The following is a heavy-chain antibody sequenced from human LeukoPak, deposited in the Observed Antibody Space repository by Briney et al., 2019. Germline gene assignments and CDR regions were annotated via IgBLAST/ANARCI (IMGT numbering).Heavy chain of an antibody. CDR1: GGSISSYY. D-gene: IGHD6-13*01. Sequence: SETLSPTCTVSGGSISSYYWSRIRQPAGKGLEWIGRIYSTGSTNYNPSLKSRVTMSVDTSKNQFSLRLRSVTAADTAVYYCARQIASAGTAGFDFWGQGALVTVSS. CDR2: IYSTGST. J-gene: IGHJ4*02. V-gene: IGHV4-4*07. CDR3: ARQIASAGTAGFDF.